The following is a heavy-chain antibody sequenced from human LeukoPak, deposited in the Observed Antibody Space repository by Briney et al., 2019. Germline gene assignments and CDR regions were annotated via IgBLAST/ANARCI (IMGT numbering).Heavy chain of an antibody. Sequence: GGPLRLSCAASGFTFSSYWMSWVRQAPGKGLEWVANIKEDGSEKYYLDSVKGRFTISRDNAKNSLYLQMNSLRAEDTAVYYCAKNRKAIGYWGQGTLVTVSS. CDR3: AKNRKAIGY. CDR2: IKEDGSEK. J-gene: IGHJ4*02. CDR1: GFTFSSYW. V-gene: IGHV3-7*05. D-gene: IGHD3-10*01.